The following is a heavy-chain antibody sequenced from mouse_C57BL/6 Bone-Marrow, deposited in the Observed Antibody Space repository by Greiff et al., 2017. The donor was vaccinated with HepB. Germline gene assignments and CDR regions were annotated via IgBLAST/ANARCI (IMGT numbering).Heavy chain of an antibody. CDR3: ARRYDGRRAMDY. D-gene: IGHD2-3*01. CDR1: GFTFSDYG. V-gene: IGHV5-17*01. CDR2: ISSGSSTI. J-gene: IGHJ4*01. Sequence: VQLKESGGGLVKPGGSLKLSCAASGFTFSDYGMHWVRQAPEKGLEWVAYISSGSSTIYYADTVTGRFTISRDNAKNTLFLQMTSLRSEDTAMYYCARRYDGRRAMDYWGQGTSVTVSS.